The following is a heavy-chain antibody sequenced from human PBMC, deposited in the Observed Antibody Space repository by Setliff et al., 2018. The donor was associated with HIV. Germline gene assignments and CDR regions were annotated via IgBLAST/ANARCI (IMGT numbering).Heavy chain of an antibody. CDR1: GFSVSSGYY. CDR3: ARGHDSSGYFGIDY. Sequence: SETLSLTCAVSGFSVSSGYYWGWIRQPPGKGLEWIGSISHSGSTYYNPSLKSRVTISVDTSKNQFSLKLSSVTAADTAVYYCARGHDSSGYFGIDYWGQGTLVTVSS. D-gene: IGHD3-22*01. CDR2: ISHSGST. V-gene: IGHV4-38-2*01. J-gene: IGHJ4*02.